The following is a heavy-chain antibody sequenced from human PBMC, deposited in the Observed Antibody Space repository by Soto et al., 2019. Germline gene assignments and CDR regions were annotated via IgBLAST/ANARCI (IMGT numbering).Heavy chain of an antibody. CDR3: AREDIVGNTNDY. J-gene: IGHJ4*02. Sequence: QVQLVESGGGVVQPGRSLRLSCAASGFTFSSYGMHWVRQAPGKGLEWVAVIWYDGSNKYYADSVKGRFTIPRYNAKNTLYLHMNSLRVEDTAVYYWAREDIVGNTNDYWGQGTLDVVCS. CDR1: GFTFSSYG. CDR2: IWYDGSNK. V-gene: IGHV3-33*01. D-gene: IGHD5-12*01.